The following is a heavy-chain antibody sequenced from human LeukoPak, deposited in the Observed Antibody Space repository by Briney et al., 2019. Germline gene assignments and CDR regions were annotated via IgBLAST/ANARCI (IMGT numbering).Heavy chain of an antibody. CDR2: IKQDGGET. J-gene: IGHJ6*03. CDR1: GFTFSSYW. D-gene: IGHD5-18*01. Sequence: GGSLRLSCAASGFTFSSYWMSWVRQAPGRGLEWVANIKQDGGETYYVDSVKGRFTISRDNAKNSLYLQMNSLRAEDTALYFCARGTYSFSSTSYYLYYMDVWGRGTTVTVSS. CDR3: ARGTYSFSSTSYYLYYMDV. V-gene: IGHV3-7*01.